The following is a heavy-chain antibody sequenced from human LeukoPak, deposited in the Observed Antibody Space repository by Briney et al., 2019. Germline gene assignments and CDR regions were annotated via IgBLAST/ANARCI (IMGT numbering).Heavy chain of an antibody. CDR1: GGAISSSSYY. V-gene: IGHV4-39*01. D-gene: IGHD6-6*01. CDR2: IYYSGST. J-gene: IGHJ4*02. Sequence: SETLSLTCTVSGGAISSSSYYWGWIRQPPGKGLEWIGSIYYSGSTYYNPSLKSRVTISVDTSKNQFSLKLSSVTAADTAVYYCARGYRSYSSSSVFVYWGQGTLVTVSS. CDR3: ARGYRSYSSSSVFVY.